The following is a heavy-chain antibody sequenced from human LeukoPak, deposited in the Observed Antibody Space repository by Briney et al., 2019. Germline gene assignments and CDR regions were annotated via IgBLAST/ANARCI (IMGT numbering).Heavy chain of an antibody. V-gene: IGHV1-69-2*01. J-gene: IGHJ4*02. Sequence: ASVKVSCKVSGYTFTDYYMHWVQQAPGKGLEWMGLVDPEDGETIYAEKFQGRVTITADTSTDTAYMELSSLRSEDTAVYYWATMGYDSSGYHFDYWGQGTLVTVSS. CDR2: VDPEDGET. CDR1: GYTFTDYY. D-gene: IGHD3-22*01. CDR3: ATMGYDSSGYHFDY.